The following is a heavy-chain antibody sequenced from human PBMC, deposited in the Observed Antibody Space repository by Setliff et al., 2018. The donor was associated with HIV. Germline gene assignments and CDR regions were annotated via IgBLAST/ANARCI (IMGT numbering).Heavy chain of an antibody. CDR2: INPNSGGT. D-gene: IGHD5-18*01. V-gene: IGHV1-2*06. Sequence: ASVKVSCKASGYTFTGYFIHWVRQAPGQGLEWMGRINPNSGGTNYAQKFQGRVTMTRDTSISTAYMELSRLGSDDTAVYYCAREQRGYSLYYYYYMDVWGKGTTVTVSS. J-gene: IGHJ6*03. CDR3: AREQRGYSLYYYYYMDV. CDR1: GYTFTGYF.